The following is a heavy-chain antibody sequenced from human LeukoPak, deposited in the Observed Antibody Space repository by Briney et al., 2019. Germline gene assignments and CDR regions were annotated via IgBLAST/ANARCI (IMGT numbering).Heavy chain of an antibody. D-gene: IGHD2-2*01. CDR2: IYSGGST. J-gene: IGHJ4*02. CDR3: AKPIGDIVVVPAAIGEYYFDY. Sequence: GGSLRLSCAASGFTVSSNYMSWVRQAPGKGLEWVSVIYSGGSTYYADSVKGRFTISRDNSKNTLYLQMNSLRAEDTAVYYCAKPIGDIVVVPAAIGEYYFDYWGQGTLVTVSS. CDR1: GFTVSSNY. V-gene: IGHV3-53*01.